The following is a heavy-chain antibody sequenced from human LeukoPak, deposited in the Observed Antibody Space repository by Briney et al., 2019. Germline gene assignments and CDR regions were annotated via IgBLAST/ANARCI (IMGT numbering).Heavy chain of an antibody. Sequence: ASVKVSCKASGGTFSSYAISWVRQAPGQGLEWMGWISAYNGNTNYAQKLQGRVTMTTDTSTSTAYMELRSLRSDDTAVYYCARGGGSGWYYNWFDPWGQGTLVTVSS. CDR1: GGTFSSYA. J-gene: IGHJ5*02. CDR2: ISAYNGNT. D-gene: IGHD6-19*01. CDR3: ARGGGSGWYYNWFDP. V-gene: IGHV1-18*01.